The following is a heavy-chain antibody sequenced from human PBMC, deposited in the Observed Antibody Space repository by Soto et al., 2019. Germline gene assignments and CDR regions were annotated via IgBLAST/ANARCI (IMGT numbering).Heavy chain of an antibody. V-gene: IGHV3-48*01. CDR1: GFTFSSYS. Sequence: DVQLVESGGGLVQPGGSLRLSCAASGFTFSSYSMNWVRQAPGKGLEWVSYMSSSSSTIYHADSVKGRFTISRDKAKNSRYLQMNSLRAEDTDVYCWARGNGGDGGVGAFDFWGQGTVVTVSS. D-gene: IGHD2-21*02. CDR3: ARGNGGDGGVGAFDF. J-gene: IGHJ3*01. CDR2: MSSSSSTI.